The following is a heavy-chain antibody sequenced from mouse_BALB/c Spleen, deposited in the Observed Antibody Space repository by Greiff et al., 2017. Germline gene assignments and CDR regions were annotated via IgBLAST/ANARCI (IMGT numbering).Heavy chain of an antibody. CDR2: IYPGDGDT. CDR1: GYTFTSYW. D-gene: IGHD4-1*01. V-gene: IGHV1-87*01. Sequence: VQLQQSGAELARPGASVKLSCKASGYTFTSYWMQWVKQRPGQGLEWIGAIYPGDGDTRYTQKFKGKATLTADKSSSTAYMQLSSLASEDSAVYYCASGTLGRGFAYWGQGTLVTVSA. CDR3: ASGTLGRGFAY. J-gene: IGHJ3*01.